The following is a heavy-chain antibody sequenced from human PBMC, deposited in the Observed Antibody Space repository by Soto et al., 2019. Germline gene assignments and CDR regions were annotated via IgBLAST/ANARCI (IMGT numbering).Heavy chain of an antibody. CDR3: AKDLAAALTYGMDV. D-gene: IGHD6-13*01. CDR1: GFTFSSYG. CDR2: ISYDGSNK. Sequence: QVQLVESGGGVVQPGRSLRLSCAASGFTFSSYGMHWVRQAPGKGPEWVAVISYDGSNKYYADSVKGRFTISRDNSKNTLYLQMNSLRAEDTAVYYCAKDLAAALTYGMDVWGQGTTVTVSS. J-gene: IGHJ6*02. V-gene: IGHV3-30*18.